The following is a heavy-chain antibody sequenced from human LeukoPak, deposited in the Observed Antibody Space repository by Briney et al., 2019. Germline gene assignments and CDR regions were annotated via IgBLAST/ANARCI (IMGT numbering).Heavy chain of an antibody. CDR3: ARVSSGFQH. CDR2: IYPGDSAT. V-gene: IGHV5-51*01. Sequence: GESLKISCKGSGYSFTNYWIGWVRQMPGKGPEWMGIIYPGDSATRYSPSFQGQVTMSADKSISTAYLQWGSLKASDTAMYYCARVSSGFQHWGQGTLVTVSS. J-gene: IGHJ1*01. D-gene: IGHD6-19*01. CDR1: GYSFTNYW.